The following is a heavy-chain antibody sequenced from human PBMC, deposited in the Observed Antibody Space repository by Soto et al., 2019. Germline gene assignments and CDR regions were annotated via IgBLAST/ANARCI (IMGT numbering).Heavy chain of an antibody. J-gene: IGHJ6*02. CDR2: IYFSGST. CDR1: GGSISSGDYY. Sequence: QVQLQESGPGLVKPSQTLSLTCTVSGGSISSGDYYWSWIRQHPGKGLEWIGYIYFSGSTYYNPSLKSRVTISVDTSKNQFSLKLSSVTAADTAVYYCARDSPTLDDNSGYTRLVGSYGMDVWGQGTTVTVSS. D-gene: IGHD3-22*01. V-gene: IGHV4-31*03. CDR3: ARDSPTLDDNSGYTRLVGSYGMDV.